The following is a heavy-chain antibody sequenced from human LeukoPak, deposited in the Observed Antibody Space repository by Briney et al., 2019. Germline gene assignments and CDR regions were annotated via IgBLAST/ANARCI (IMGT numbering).Heavy chain of an antibody. Sequence: GGHLRLSCAASGFTFSSYAMSWVRQAPGKGLEWVSAISGSGGSTYYADSVKGRLTTSKDNSKNTLYLKMNSLRAEDTAVYYCAKTTEPYCSSTSCYAWFDPWGQGTLVTVSS. V-gene: IGHV3-23*01. J-gene: IGHJ5*02. CDR3: AKTTEPYCSSTSCYAWFDP. CDR1: GFTFSSYA. CDR2: ISGSGGST. D-gene: IGHD2-2*01.